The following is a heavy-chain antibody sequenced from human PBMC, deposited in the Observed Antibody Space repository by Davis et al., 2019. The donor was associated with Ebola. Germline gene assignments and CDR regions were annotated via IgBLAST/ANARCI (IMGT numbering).Heavy chain of an antibody. Sequence: PGGSLRLSCAASGFTFSSYGMHWVRQAPGKGLEWVAFIRYDGSNKYYADSVKGRFTISRDNAKNSLYLQMNSLRAEDTAVYYCARDSSGWYTPPFDYWGQGTLVTVSS. V-gene: IGHV3-30*02. CDR2: IRYDGSNK. CDR3: ARDSSGWYTPPFDY. J-gene: IGHJ4*02. D-gene: IGHD6-19*01. CDR1: GFTFSSYG.